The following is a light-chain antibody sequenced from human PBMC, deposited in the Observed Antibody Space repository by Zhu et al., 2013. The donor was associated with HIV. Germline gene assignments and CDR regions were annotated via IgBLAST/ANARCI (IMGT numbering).Light chain of an antibody. Sequence: IQMTQSPSSLSAGLGERVTITCRASQAIDSSLAWYQQRPGAPPKLLIYGTSTLSSGTPSRFIGGGSGTEFTLTISSLQPEDFATYFCQRYNVAPYTFGPGTRLE. CDR1: QAIDSS. CDR2: GTS. CDR3: QRYNVAPYT. V-gene: IGKV1-27*01. J-gene: IGKJ2*01.